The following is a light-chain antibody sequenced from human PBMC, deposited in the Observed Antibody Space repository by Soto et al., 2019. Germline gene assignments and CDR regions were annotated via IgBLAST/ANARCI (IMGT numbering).Light chain of an antibody. J-gene: IGLJ1*01. CDR2: EVS. V-gene: IGLV2-14*02. CDR3: SSYAGSNIFYV. CDR1: SSDVGSYNL. Sequence: QSVLTQPASVSGSPGQSITISCTGTSSDVGSYNLVSWYQQHPGKAPKLMIYEVSKRPSGVPDRFSGSKSGNTASLTVSGLQAEDEADYYCSSYAGSNIFYVFGTGTKLTVL.